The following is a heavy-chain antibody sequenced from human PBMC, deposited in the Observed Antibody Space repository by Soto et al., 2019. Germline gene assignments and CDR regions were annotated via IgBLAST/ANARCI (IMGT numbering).Heavy chain of an antibody. V-gene: IGHV4-30-4*01. CDR1: GDSISSANNY. CDR3: ARGRGYSYGLDP. Sequence: QVQLQESGPGLVKPSQTLSLTCTVSGDSISSANNYWSWIRQPPGEGLEWIGFISYSGTTSYSPSLKSRLAISLDTSKNQFSLSLTSVSAADIAVYYCARGRGYSYGLDPWGQGTLVTVSS. D-gene: IGHD5-12*01. J-gene: IGHJ5*02. CDR2: ISYSGTT.